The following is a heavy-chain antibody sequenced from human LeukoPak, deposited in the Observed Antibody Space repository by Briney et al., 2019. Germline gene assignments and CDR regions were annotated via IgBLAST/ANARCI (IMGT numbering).Heavy chain of an antibody. CDR2: ISDIGDTT. J-gene: IGHJ4*02. Sequence: GGSLRLSCAASGFTFSSFAMSWVRQAPGKGLEWVSVISDIGDTTYYANSVKGRFTISRDNSKNTLYLQTNSLRADDTAVYYCAKVGAAGIAVVFVDYWGQGTLVTVSS. V-gene: IGHV3-23*01. CDR3: AKVGAAGIAVVFVDY. CDR1: GFTFSSFA. D-gene: IGHD6-19*01.